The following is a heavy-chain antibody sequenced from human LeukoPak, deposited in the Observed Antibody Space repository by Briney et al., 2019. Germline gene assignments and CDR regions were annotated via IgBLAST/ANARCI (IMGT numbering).Heavy chain of an antibody. J-gene: IGHJ4*02. CDR2: INPNSGGT. V-gene: IGHV1-2*04. Sequence: SVKVSCKASGYTFTGYYMHWVRQAPGQGLEWMGWINPNSGGTNYAQKFQGWVTMTRDTSISTAYMELSRLRSDDTAVYYCAREGLTVTTFYDYWGQGTLVTVSS. CDR3: AREGLTVTTFYDY. CDR1: GYTFTGYY. D-gene: IGHD4-17*01.